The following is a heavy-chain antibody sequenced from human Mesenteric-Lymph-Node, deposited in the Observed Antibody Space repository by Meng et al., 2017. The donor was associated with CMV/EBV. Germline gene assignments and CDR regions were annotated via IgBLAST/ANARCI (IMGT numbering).Heavy chain of an antibody. V-gene: IGHV4-59*08. D-gene: IGHD3-10*02. CDR3: ARASKRHTAVFAWFDP. J-gene: IGHJ5*02. CDR2: ISDTGST. CDR1: GGSLSASF. Sequence: SQTLSPTCVLAGGSLSASFWSWVRQPPGRGLEWIGFISDTGSTSYSPSLQSRLTMSVDTSKNEVSLSLKYVTTTDTAVYYCARASKRHTAVFAWFDPWGQGTLVTVSS.